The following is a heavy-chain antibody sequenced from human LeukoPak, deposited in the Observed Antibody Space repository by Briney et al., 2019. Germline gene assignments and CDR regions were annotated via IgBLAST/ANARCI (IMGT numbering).Heavy chain of an antibody. J-gene: IGHJ6*03. CDR3: ARADGDYFAYYYYMDV. D-gene: IGHD4-17*01. CDR1: GGSISSSSYY. V-gene: IGHV4-39*01. Sequence: PSETLSLTCTVSGGSISSSSYYWGWIRQPPGKGLEWIGSIYCSGSTYYNPSLKSRVTISVDTSKNQFSLKLSSVTAADTAVYYCARADGDYFAYYYYMDVWGKGTTVIVSS. CDR2: IYCSGST.